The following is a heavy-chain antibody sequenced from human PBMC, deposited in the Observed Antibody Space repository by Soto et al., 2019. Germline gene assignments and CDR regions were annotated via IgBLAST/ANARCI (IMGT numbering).Heavy chain of an antibody. J-gene: IGHJ2*01. CDR1: GFTFSSYS. CDR3: ARDRRQQAWYFDL. CDR2: ISSSSSYI. V-gene: IGHV3-21*01. Sequence: EVQLVESGGGLVKPGGSLRLSCAASGFTFSSYSMNWVRQAPGKGLEWVSSISSSSSYIYYADSVKGRFTISRDNAKNSLYLQINSLRAEDTAVYYCARDRRQQAWYFDLWGRGTLVTVSS. D-gene: IGHD6-13*01.